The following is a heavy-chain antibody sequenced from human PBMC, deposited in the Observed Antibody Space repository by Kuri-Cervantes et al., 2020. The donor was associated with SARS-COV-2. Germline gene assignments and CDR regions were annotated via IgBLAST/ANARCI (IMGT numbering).Heavy chain of an antibody. D-gene: IGHD1-1*01. CDR2: IYSGGST. CDR3: ARDAPLEIHVPHDALDI. CDR1: GFTVSSNY. V-gene: IGHV3-66*02. J-gene: IGHJ3*02. Sequence: GESLKISCAASGFTVSSNYMSWVRQAPGKGLEWVSVIYSGGSTYYADSVKGRFTISRDNSKNTLYLQMNSLRAEDTAVYYCARDAPLEIHVPHDALDIWGQGTMVTVSS.